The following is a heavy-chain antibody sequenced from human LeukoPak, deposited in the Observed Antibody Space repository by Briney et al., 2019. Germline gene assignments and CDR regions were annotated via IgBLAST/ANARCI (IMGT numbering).Heavy chain of an antibody. CDR1: GGSISSSSYY. V-gene: IGHV4-39*07. D-gene: IGHD5-18*01. CDR2: IYYSGST. CDR3: ARDNTVMGFDP. Sequence: SETLSLTCTVSGGSISSSSYYWGWIRQPLGKGLEWIGSIYYSGSTYYNPSLKSRVTISVDTSKNQFSLKLSSVTAADTAVYYCARDNTVMGFDPWGQGTLVTVSS. J-gene: IGHJ5*02.